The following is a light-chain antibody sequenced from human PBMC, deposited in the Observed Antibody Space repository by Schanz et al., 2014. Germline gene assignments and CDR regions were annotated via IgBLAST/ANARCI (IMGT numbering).Light chain of an antibody. CDR3: QQYDTSPWT. CDR2: GAS. Sequence: EIVLTQSPGTLSLSPGERATLSCRASQSVSSSNLAWYQQTLGQAPRVLIYGASSRATGIPDRFSGSGSGTDFTLTISRLEPEDFAVYYCQQYDTSPWTFGQGTKVEI. CDR1: QSVSSSN. J-gene: IGKJ1*01. V-gene: IGKV3-20*01.